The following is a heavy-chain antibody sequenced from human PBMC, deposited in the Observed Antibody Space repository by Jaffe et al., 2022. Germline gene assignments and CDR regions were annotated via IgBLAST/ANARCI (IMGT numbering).Heavy chain of an antibody. Sequence: QVQLQESGPGLVKPSQTLSLTCTVSGGSISSGSYYWSWIRQPAGKGLEWIGRIYTSGSTNYNPSLKSRVTISVDTSKNQFSLKLSSVTAADTAVYYCAREHSSSWSRDIWGQGTMVTVSS. CDR1: GGSISSGSYY. CDR2: IYTSGST. D-gene: IGHD6-13*01. CDR3: AREHSSSWSRDI. V-gene: IGHV4-61*02. J-gene: IGHJ3*02.